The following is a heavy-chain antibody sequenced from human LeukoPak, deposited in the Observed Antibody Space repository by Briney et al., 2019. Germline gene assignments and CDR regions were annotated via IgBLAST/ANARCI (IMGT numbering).Heavy chain of an antibody. CDR1: DYTFTSYG. Sequence: ASVKVSCKASDYTFTSYGIIWVRQGPGQGPEWMGWISGYNGNTNFAQKFQGRVTMTTDTSTGTAYMELRSLSPDDTAVYYCARSAPGTQFGGYYYYMDVWGKGTTVTVSS. CDR2: ISGYNGNT. D-gene: IGHD3-16*01. J-gene: IGHJ6*03. V-gene: IGHV1-18*01. CDR3: ARSAPGTQFGGYYYYMDV.